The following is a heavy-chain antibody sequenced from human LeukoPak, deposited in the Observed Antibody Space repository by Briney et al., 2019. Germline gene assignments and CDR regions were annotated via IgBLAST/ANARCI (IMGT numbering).Heavy chain of an antibody. CDR3: TRSRRDGNDY. V-gene: IGHV3-23*01. Sequence: GGSLRLSCAASGFTFSRYAMSWVRQVPGKGLEWVSTITASGDSTYYADSVKGRFTISRDNAKRSLDLQVNSLRAEDTAVYYCTRSRRDGNDYWGQGTLVTVSS. D-gene: IGHD5-24*01. J-gene: IGHJ4*02. CDR2: ITASGDST. CDR1: GFTFSRYA.